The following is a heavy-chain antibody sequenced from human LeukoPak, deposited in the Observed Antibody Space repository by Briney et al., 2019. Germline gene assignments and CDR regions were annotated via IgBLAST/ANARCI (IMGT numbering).Heavy chain of an antibody. CDR1: GGSISSYY. CDR3: ASSMVRGVADH. J-gene: IGHJ4*02. Sequence: PSETLSLTCTVSGGSISSYYWSWIRQPPGKGLEWVGYIYYSGSTNYNPSFNSRVTLSVDTSKKQFSLKLKSVTAADTAVYYCASSMVRGVADHWGQGILVTVSS. CDR2: IYYSGST. D-gene: IGHD3-10*01. V-gene: IGHV4-59*12.